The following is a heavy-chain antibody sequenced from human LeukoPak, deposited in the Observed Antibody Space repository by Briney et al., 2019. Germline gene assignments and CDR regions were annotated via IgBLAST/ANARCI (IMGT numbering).Heavy chain of an antibody. Sequence: GGSLRLSCAASGFTFSTYCMKWVRQAPGKGLEWVSYISDSGAMYYADSVRGRFTISREKAQNSLFLQMNRLRAEDTAVYYCARDGGYRGYDADCWGQGTLVTVSS. CDR2: ISDSGAM. D-gene: IGHD5-12*01. V-gene: IGHV3-48*01. J-gene: IGHJ4*02. CDR3: ARDGGYRGYDADC. CDR1: GFTFSTYC.